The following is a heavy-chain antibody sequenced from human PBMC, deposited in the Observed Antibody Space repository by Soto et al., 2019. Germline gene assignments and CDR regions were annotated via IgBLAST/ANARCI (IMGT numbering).Heavy chain of an antibody. J-gene: IGHJ4*02. CDR3: AKVPTFGGVPY. V-gene: IGHV3-9*01. D-gene: IGHD3-16*01. Sequence: GGSLRLSCAASGFTFDDYAMHWVRQAPGKGLEWVSGISWNSGSIGYADSVKGRFTISRDNAKNSLYLQMNSLRAEDTALYYCAKVPTFGGVPYWGQGTLVTVSS. CDR1: GFTFDDYA. CDR2: ISWNSGSI.